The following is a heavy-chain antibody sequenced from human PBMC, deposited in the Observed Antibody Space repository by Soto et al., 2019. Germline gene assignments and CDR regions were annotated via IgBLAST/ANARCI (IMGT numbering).Heavy chain of an antibody. CDR3: ARDANYGLYYFDH. CDR2: IYPTGTT. Sequence: ETLSLTCAVSGYFISNGYYCDWIRQPPGKGLEWIGSIYPTGTTYYNPSLKSRVTISVDTSKNHFSLKLTSVTAADTAVYYCARDANYGLYYFDHWGQGTLVTVSS. CDR1: GYFISNGYY. D-gene: IGHD3-10*01. J-gene: IGHJ4*02. V-gene: IGHV4-38-2*02.